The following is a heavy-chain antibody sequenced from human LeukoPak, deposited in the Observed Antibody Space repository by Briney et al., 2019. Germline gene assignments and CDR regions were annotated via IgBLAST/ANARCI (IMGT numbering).Heavy chain of an antibody. CDR1: GFTFSSYA. Sequence: PGGSLRLSCAASGFTFSSYAMSWVRQAPGKGLEWVSAISGSGGGTYYADSVKGRFTISRNNSKNTLHLQMNSLRAEDTAVYYCAKKPAAGPFDYWGQGTLVTVSS. V-gene: IGHV3-23*01. CDR3: AKKPAAGPFDY. J-gene: IGHJ4*02. D-gene: IGHD6-13*01. CDR2: ISGSGGGT.